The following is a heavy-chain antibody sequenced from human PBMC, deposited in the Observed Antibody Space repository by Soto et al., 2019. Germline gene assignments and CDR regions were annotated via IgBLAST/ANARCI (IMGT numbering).Heavy chain of an antibody. Sequence: HPGGSLRLSCAASGFSFSSYSMSWVRQAPEKRLERVSAINSNGSSSKHVDSVNGRFTISRDNAKNTLYLQLDSLRAEDTAVYYCARDILTTPVFWGQGTLVTVSS. D-gene: IGHD4-17*01. CDR2: INSNGSSS. V-gene: IGHV3-74*01. CDR3: ARDILTTPVF. CDR1: GFSFSSYS. J-gene: IGHJ4*02.